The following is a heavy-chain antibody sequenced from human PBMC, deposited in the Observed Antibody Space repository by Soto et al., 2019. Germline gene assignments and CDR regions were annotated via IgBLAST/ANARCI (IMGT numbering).Heavy chain of an antibody. J-gene: IGHJ6*02. CDR3: AKDWGFGEYNSQDYYYYYGMDV. V-gene: IGHV3-23*01. D-gene: IGHD3-10*01. CDR1: GFTFSSYA. Sequence: EVQLLESGGGLVQPGGSLRLSCAASGFTFSSYAMSWVRQAPGKGLEWVSAISGSGGSTYYADSVKGRFTISRDYSKNTLYLQFNSLRAEDTAVYYCAKDWGFGEYNSQDYYYYYGMDVWGQGTTVTVSS. CDR2: ISGSGGST.